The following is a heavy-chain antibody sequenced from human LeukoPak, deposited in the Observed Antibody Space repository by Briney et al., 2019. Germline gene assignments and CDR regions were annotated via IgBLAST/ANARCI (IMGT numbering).Heavy chain of an antibody. V-gene: IGHV3-7*01. D-gene: IGHD2-2*01. Sequence: SGGSLRLSCAASGFTFSDSWMSRVRQAPGKGLEWVANMNQDGSAKGYVDSVKGRFTISRDNARNSLYLQMSSLRPEDTAVYYCATYAHWVAGDVWGQGTTVTVSS. CDR2: MNQDGSAK. J-gene: IGHJ6*02. CDR1: GFTFSDSW. CDR3: ATYAHWVAGDV.